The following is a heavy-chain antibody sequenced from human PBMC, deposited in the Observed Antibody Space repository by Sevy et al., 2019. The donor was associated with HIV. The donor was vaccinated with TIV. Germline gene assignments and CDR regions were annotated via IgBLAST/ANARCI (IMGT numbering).Heavy chain of an antibody. J-gene: IGHJ6*02. CDR2: IASYGNDE. Sequence: GGSLRLPCAASGFTFSNYVMHWVRQAPGKGLEWVTFIASYGNDEDYADSVKGRFTISRDNSKNTLYLQMNSLRPEDTAVYYCARSVLAVAGSYGMDVWGQGTTVTVSS. V-gene: IGHV3-30*04. CDR1: GFTFSNYV. CDR3: ARSVLAVAGSYGMDV. D-gene: IGHD6-19*01.